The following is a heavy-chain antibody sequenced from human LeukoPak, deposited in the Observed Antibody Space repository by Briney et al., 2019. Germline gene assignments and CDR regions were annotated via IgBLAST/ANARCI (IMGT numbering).Heavy chain of an antibody. V-gene: IGHV3-30*04. J-gene: IGHJ4*02. CDR1: GFTFSSYA. CDR3: AKVHSSGNYRFDF. D-gene: IGHD3-10*01. Sequence: GGSLRLSCAASGFTFSSYAMHWVRQAPGKGLEWVAVISYDGSNKYYADSVKGRFTISRDNSKNTLYLQMNSLRAEDTAIYYCAKVHSSGNYRFDFWGQGTLVTVSS. CDR2: ISYDGSNK.